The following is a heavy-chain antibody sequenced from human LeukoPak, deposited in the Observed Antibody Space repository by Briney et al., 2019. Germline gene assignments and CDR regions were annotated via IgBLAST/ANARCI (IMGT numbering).Heavy chain of an antibody. J-gene: IGHJ6*02. CDR1: GFTFSSYS. CDR2: ISSSSSYI. D-gene: IGHD6-13*01. Sequence: GGSLRLSCAASGFTFSSYSMNWVRQAPGKGLEWVSSISSSSSYIYYADSVKGRFTISRDNAKNSLYLQMNSLRAEDTAVYYCARERTGYSSSWSYYYYYGMDVWGQGTTVTVSS. CDR3: ARERTGYSSSWSYYYYYGMDV. V-gene: IGHV3-21*01.